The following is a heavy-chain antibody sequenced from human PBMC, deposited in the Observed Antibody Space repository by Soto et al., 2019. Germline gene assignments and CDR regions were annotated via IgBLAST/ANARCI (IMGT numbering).Heavy chain of an antibody. CDR2: ISACGGSK. D-gene: IGHD2-15*01. J-gene: IGHJ4*02. V-gene: IGHV3-23*01. CDR3: ASPIGKERFRGGRCYAAGDY. Sequence: VQLLESGGGLVQPGGSLRLSCAASGFTFNTYAMTWVRQAPGKGLEWVSSISACGGSKNYAGSVKGRFTISRDNYKEPVDLPINGQEPSDRGGYYCASPIGKERFRGGRCYAAGDYWGQGGLVTVSS. CDR1: GFTFNTYA.